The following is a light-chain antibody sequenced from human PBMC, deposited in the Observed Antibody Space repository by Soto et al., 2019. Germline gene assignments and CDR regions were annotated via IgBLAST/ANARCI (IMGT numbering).Light chain of an antibody. V-gene: IGKV3-15*01. CDR2: GSS. J-gene: IGKJ5*01. CDR1: QSVSRN. CDR3: QQYDNWPPIT. Sequence: VVMTQSPATLSVSPGESATLSCRASQSVSRNLGWYQQKPGQAPRLLLYGSSTRATGIPARFSGSGSGTEFTLTISSLQSEDFAVYYCQQYDNWPPITFGRGTRLEIK.